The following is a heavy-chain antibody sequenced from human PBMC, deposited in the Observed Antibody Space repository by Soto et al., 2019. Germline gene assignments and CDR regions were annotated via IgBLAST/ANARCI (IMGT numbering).Heavy chain of an antibody. Sequence: QVKLVESGGGVVQAGTSLRLSCAASGFSFSSYAMHWVRQAPGKGLEWLSFISYDGRNEYYADSVKGRFTVSRDSSKDTLYLEINTLKREETAVYYCARDGCPNGVCFNDYWGQGTLVTVSP. CDR3: ARDGCPNGVCFNDY. V-gene: IGHV3-30*04. CDR2: ISYDGRNE. J-gene: IGHJ4*02. CDR1: GFSFSSYA. D-gene: IGHD2-8*01.